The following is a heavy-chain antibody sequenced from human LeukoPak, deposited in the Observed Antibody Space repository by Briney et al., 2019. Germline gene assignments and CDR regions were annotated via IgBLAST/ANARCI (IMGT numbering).Heavy chain of an antibody. Sequence: GGSLRLSCAASGFTFSSYAMSWVRQAPGKGLEWASAISGSGGSTYYADSVKGRFTISRDNSKNTLYLQMNSLRAEDTAVYYCAKDFPQGYCSSTSCYRGLFDYWGQGTLVTVSS. D-gene: IGHD2-2*02. CDR1: GFTFSSYA. CDR3: AKDFPQGYCSSTSCYRGLFDY. CDR2: ISGSGGST. V-gene: IGHV3-23*01. J-gene: IGHJ4*02.